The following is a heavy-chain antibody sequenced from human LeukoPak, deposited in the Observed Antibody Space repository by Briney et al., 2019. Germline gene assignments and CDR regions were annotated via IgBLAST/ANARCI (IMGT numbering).Heavy chain of an antibody. Sequence: GGSLRLSCAASGFMFSSFWMSWVRQAPGKGLEWVAHIKEDGSMKSYVDSVKGRFTISRDNAKNSVYLQMNRLRAEDTAVYYCARVVTWFDPWGQGSLVTVSS. V-gene: IGHV3-7*04. CDR3: ARVVTWFDP. CDR1: GFMFSSFW. J-gene: IGHJ5*02. CDR2: IKEDGSMK.